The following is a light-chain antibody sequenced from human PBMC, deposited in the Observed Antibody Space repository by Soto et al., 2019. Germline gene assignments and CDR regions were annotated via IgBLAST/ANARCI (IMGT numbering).Light chain of an antibody. CDR2: GAK. CDR3: LQSDTWPRT. CDR1: QNIARN. Sequence: EIAMTQSPATLSVSPGERVTLSCRASQNIARNFAWYQQKPGHVPRLLIYGAKTKAAGIPARFSGSGSGAQFTLTIRIMQSEDFAVYYCLQSDTWPRTFGQGTKVDIK. V-gene: IGKV3-15*01. J-gene: IGKJ1*01.